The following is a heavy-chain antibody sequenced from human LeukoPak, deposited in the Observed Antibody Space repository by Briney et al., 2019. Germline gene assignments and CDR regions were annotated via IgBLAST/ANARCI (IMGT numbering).Heavy chain of an antibody. J-gene: IGHJ6*03. Sequence: ASVKVSCKASGGTFSSYAISWVRQAPGQGLEWMGGIIPIFGTANYAQKFQGRVTITADESTSTAYMELSSLRSEDTAVYYCARTSSIAARGLYYYYMDVWGKGTTVTVSS. CDR2: IIPIFGTA. V-gene: IGHV1-69*13. D-gene: IGHD6-6*01. CDR3: ARTSSIAARGLYYYYMDV. CDR1: GGTFSSYA.